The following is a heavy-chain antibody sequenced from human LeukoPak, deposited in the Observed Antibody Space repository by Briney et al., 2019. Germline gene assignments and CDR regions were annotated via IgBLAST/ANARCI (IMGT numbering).Heavy chain of an antibody. CDR2: INPSGGST. D-gene: IGHD2-21*02. CDR3: ASPGGDGSAVAFDI. Sequence: GASVKVSCKASGYTFTSHYMHWVRQAPGQGREWMGIINPSGGSTSYAQKFQGRVTMTRDMSTSTVYMELSSLRSEDTAVYYCASPGGDGSAVAFDIWGQGTMVTVSS. V-gene: IGHV1-46*01. J-gene: IGHJ3*02. CDR1: GYTFTSHY.